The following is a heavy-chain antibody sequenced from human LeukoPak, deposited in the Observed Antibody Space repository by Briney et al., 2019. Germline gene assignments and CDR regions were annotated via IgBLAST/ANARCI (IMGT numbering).Heavy chain of an antibody. J-gene: IGHJ4*02. Sequence: SETLSLTCTVSGGSISSYYWSWIRQPPGKGLEWIGYIYYSGSTNYNPSLKSRVTISVDTSRNQFSLKLSSVTAADTAVYYCARGIVGATHFDYWGQGTLVTVSS. CDR3: ARGIVGATHFDY. D-gene: IGHD1-26*01. CDR2: IYYSGST. CDR1: GGSISSYY. V-gene: IGHV4-59*01.